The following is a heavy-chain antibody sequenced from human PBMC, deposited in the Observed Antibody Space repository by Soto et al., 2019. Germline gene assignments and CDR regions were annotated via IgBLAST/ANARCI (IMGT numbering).Heavy chain of an antibody. CDR1: GFTFRSYA. CDR2: TSYDEIYK. Sequence: PGGSLRLSCAASGFTFRSYAMHWVRQAPGKGLEWVAITSYDEIYKYYADSVKGRFTISRDNSKNTLYLQMNSLRTEDTAVYYCARALDFWSAYFDYWGQGSLVTVSS. CDR3: ARALDFWSAYFDY. D-gene: IGHD3-3*01. V-gene: IGHV3-30-3*01. J-gene: IGHJ4*02.